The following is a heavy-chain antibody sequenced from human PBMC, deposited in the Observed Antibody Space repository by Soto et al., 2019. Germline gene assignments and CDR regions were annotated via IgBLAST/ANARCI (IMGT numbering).Heavy chain of an antibody. CDR3: ARRSTFSSPAIDV. D-gene: IGHD3-3*02. CDR2: ISYDGGNK. Sequence: GRSLRLSCAASGFTFTSYEMHWVRQAPGKGLEWVAIISYDGGNKYYADSVKGRFTMSRDNSRNTLDLQMDSLRVGDTAVYYSARRSTFSSPAIDVWGQGTTVTASA. CDR1: GFTFTSYE. V-gene: IGHV3-30-3*01. J-gene: IGHJ6*01.